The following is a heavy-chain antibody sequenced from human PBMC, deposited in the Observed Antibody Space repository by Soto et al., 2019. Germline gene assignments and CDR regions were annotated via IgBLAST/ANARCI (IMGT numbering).Heavy chain of an antibody. CDR2: IYYSGST. V-gene: IGHV4-39*01. CDR1: GGSISSSSYY. CDR3: ARHNNDFWSGYYEYNWFDP. Sequence: SETLSLTCTVSGGSISSSSYYWGWIRQPPGKGLEWIGSIYYSGSTYYNPSLKSRVTISVDTSKNQFSLKLSSVTAADTAVYYCARHNNDFWSGYYEYNWFDPWGRGTLVTVSS. D-gene: IGHD3-3*01. J-gene: IGHJ5*02.